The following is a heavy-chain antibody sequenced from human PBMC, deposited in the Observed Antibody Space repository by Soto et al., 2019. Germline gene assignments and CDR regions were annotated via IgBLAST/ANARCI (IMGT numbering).Heavy chain of an antibody. CDR3: VRDRGFGELYAYFYGMDV. J-gene: IGHJ6*02. CDR2: ISSSGSTI. V-gene: IGHV3-48*03. Sequence: EVQLVESGGGLVQPGGSLRLSCAASGFTFSSYEMNWVRQAPGKGLEWVSYISSSGSTIYYADSVKGRFTISRDNAKNSMYLQMYSLRAEDTAVYYCVRDRGFGELYAYFYGMDVWGQGTTVTVS. CDR1: GFTFSSYE. D-gene: IGHD3-10*01.